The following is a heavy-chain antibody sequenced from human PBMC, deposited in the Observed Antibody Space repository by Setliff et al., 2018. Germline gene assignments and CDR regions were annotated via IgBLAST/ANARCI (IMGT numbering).Heavy chain of an antibody. V-gene: IGHV3-74*01. Sequence: PGGSLRLSCAASGFTFSTYWMHWVRQGPGKGLVWVSHINCDGSNTNYADSVKGRFTISRDNSNNTLYLQMNSLRAEDTAVYYCAKVVPLYSYGSLDYWGQGTLVTVSS. D-gene: IGHD5-18*01. J-gene: IGHJ4*02. CDR2: INCDGSNT. CDR1: GFTFSTYW. CDR3: AKVVPLYSYGSLDY.